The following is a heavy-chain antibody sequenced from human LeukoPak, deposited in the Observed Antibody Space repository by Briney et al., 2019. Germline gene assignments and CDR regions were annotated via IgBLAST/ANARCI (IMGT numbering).Heavy chain of an antibody. Sequence: GGSLRLSCAASGFTFSTYSMNWVRQAPGKGLEWVSSISSSSSYIYYADSVKGRFTISRDNAKNSLYLQMNSLRAEDTAVYYCARDLMVRGVKPMDVWGKGTTLTVSS. CDR1: GFTFSTYS. D-gene: IGHD3-10*01. J-gene: IGHJ6*03. CDR3: ARDLMVRGVKPMDV. V-gene: IGHV3-21*01. CDR2: ISSSSSYI.